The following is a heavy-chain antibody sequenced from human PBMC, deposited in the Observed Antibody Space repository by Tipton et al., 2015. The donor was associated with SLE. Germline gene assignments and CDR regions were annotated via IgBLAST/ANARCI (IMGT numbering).Heavy chain of an antibody. CDR3: ASHVAGDAFDI. Sequence: TLSLTCTVPGGSISSGSYYWSWIRQPAGKGLEWIGRIYTSGSTNYNPSLKSRVTISVDTSKNQFSLKLSSVTAADTAVYYCASHVAGDAFDIWGQGTMVTVSS. J-gene: IGHJ3*02. V-gene: IGHV4-61*02. CDR1: GGSISSGSYY. D-gene: IGHD2-21*01. CDR2: IYTSGST.